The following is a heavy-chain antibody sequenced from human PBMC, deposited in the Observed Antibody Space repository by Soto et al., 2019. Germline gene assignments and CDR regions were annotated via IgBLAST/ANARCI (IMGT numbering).Heavy chain of an antibody. Sequence: GGSLRLSCAASIFTFTSYAMIWVRQAPGKGLEWVSVISGTGGNTYHADSVKGRFTISRDNSKNTVYLQMNSLRAEDTAVYYCAKYYDSSGRIAFDIWGQGTMVTVSS. D-gene: IGHD3-22*01. J-gene: IGHJ3*02. V-gene: IGHV3-23*01. CDR1: IFTFTSYA. CDR2: ISGTGGNT. CDR3: AKYYDSSGRIAFDI.